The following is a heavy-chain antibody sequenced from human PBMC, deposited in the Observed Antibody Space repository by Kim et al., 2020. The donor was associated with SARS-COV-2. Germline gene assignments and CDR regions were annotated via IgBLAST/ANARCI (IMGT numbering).Heavy chain of an antibody. V-gene: IGHV1-69*13. Sequence: SVKVSCKASGGTFSSYAISWVRQAPGQGLEWMGGIIPIFGTANYAQKFQGRVTITADESTSTAYMELSSLRSEDTAVYYCARCEHGRGCWFDPWGQGTLVTVSS. D-gene: IGHD1-26*01. CDR1: GGTFSSYA. CDR2: IIPIFGTA. J-gene: IGHJ5*02. CDR3: ARCEHGRGCWFDP.